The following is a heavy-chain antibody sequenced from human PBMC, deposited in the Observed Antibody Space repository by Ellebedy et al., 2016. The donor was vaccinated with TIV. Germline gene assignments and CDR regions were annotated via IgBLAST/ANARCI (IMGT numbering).Heavy chain of an antibody. CDR2: IYSDGRNQ. D-gene: IGHD5-24*01. CDR3: AREEGGWLLLRGFDN. CDR1: GFSFSDHA. Sequence: GESLKISCAASGFSFSDHAMHWVRQAPGEGLEWVAVIYSDGRNQYYTDSVRGRFIVSRDNSKNTLYLQMNSLRVEDTAIYYCAREEGGWLLLRGFDNWGQGTLVSVSS. J-gene: IGHJ4*02. V-gene: IGHV3-30*04.